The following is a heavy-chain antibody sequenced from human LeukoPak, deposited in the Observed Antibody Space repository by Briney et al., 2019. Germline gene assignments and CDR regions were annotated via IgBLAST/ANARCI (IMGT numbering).Heavy chain of an antibody. V-gene: IGHV3-30*02. CDR2: IRYDGSNK. CDR3: AKDYSVYYYDSRVLDY. Sequence: GGSLRLSCAASGFTFRSYGMHWVRQAPGKGLEWVAFIRYDGSNKYCTDSVKGRFTISRDNSKNTLYLQMNSLRAEDTAVYYCAKDYSVYYYDSRVLDYWGQGTLVTVSS. CDR1: GFTFRSYG. J-gene: IGHJ4*02. D-gene: IGHD3-22*01.